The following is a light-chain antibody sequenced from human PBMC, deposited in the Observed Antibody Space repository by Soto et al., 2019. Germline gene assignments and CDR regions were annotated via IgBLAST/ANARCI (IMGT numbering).Light chain of an antibody. J-gene: IGLJ2*01. Sequence: QSVLTQPASVSGSPGQSITISCTRTSSDVGGYNYVSWYQQHPGKAPKLMIYEVSNRPSGVSNRFSGSKSGNTASLTISGLQAEDEADYYCSSYTSSSTLGVVFGGGTKLTVL. CDR2: EVS. CDR1: SSDVGGYNY. CDR3: SSYTSSSTLGVV. V-gene: IGLV2-14*01.